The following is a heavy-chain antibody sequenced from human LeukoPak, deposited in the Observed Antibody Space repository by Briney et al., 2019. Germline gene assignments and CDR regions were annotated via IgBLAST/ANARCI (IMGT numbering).Heavy chain of an antibody. CDR2: ISGSGGST. J-gene: IGHJ4*02. D-gene: IGHD4-23*01. CDR1: GFTFSSYA. V-gene: IGHV3-23*01. Sequence: PGGSLRLSCAASGFTFSSYAMSWVRQAPGKGLEWVSAISGSGGSTYYADSVKGRFTISRDNSKNTLYLQMNSLRAEDTAVYYCAKDQKRYGGNGSPYFDYWGQGTPVTVSS. CDR3: AKDQKRYGGNGSPYFDY.